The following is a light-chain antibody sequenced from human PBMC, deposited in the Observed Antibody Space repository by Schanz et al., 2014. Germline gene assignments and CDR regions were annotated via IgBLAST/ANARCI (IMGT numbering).Light chain of an antibody. Sequence: QTVVTQEPSFSVSPGGTVTLTCGLNSGSVSTSSYTAWYQQTPGQAPRTLIYTTNTRSSGVPDRFSGSILGNKAALTITGAQADDESDYYCVLYMGSGTWVFGGGTKLTVL. CDR2: TTN. CDR1: SGSVSTSSY. J-gene: IGLJ3*02. CDR3: VLYMGSGTWV. V-gene: IGLV8-61*01.